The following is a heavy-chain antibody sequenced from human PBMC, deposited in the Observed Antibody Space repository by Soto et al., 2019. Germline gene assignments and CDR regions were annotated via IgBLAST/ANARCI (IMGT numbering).Heavy chain of an antibody. Sequence: ASVKVSCKASGYTFTSYDINWVRQATGQGLEWMGWMNPNSGNTGYAQKFQGRVTMTRNTSISTAYMELSSLRSEDTAVYYCARGGSSSSPYYYYYYMDVWGKGTTVTVSS. V-gene: IGHV1-8*01. CDR2: MNPNSGNT. D-gene: IGHD6-6*01. J-gene: IGHJ6*03. CDR3: ARGGSSSSPYYYYYYMDV. CDR1: GYTFTSYD.